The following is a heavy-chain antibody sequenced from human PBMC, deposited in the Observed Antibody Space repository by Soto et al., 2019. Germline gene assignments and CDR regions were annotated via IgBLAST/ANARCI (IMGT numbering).Heavy chain of an antibody. CDR1: GGSTSEYF. J-gene: IGHJ4*02. CDR2: IYYLGST. CDR3: ARDGYDGSGSPYPAY. V-gene: IGHV4-59*01. D-gene: IGHD3-10*01. Sequence: PSETLSLTCSVSGGSTSEYFWRWIRQSPGKGLEWIGYIYYLGSTDYNPSLKSRVTISVDTSKRQFSLRLTSVTAADTAVYYCARDGYDGSGSPYPAYWGPGTQVTVS.